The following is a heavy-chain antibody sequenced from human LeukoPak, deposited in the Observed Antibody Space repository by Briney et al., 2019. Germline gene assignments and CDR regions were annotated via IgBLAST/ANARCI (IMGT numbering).Heavy chain of an antibody. D-gene: IGHD5-24*01. CDR2: IWYDGSNK. J-gene: IGHJ4*02. CDR1: GFTFSSYG. V-gene: IGHV3-33*06. Sequence: GRSLRLSCAASGFTFSSYGMHWVRQAPGKGLEWVAVIWYDGSNKYYADSVKGRFTISRDNSKNMLYLQMNSLRAEDTAVYYCAKDTIRDGYNFYYWGQGTLVTVSS. CDR3: AKDTIRDGYNFYY.